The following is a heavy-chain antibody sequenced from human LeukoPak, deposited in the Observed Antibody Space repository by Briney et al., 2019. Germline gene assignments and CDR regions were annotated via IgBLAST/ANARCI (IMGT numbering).Heavy chain of an antibody. Sequence: SETLSLNCTVSGGTMITSAFYWGWIRESPGKGLEWIGNVHVSGGTYYNPSHRGRVTISLDTSKNQFSLKLSSVTAADTAVYYCARGLYSSSWYKGHYFDYWGQGTLVTVSS. CDR2: VHVSGGT. V-gene: IGHV4-39*07. D-gene: IGHD6-13*01. CDR3: ARGLYSSSWYKGHYFDY. J-gene: IGHJ4*02. CDR1: GGTMITSAFY.